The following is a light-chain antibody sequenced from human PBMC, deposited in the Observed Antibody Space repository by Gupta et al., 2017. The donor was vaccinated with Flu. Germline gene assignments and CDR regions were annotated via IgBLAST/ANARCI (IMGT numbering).Light chain of an antibody. V-gene: IGKV3-20*01. Sequence: IVLTQSPGTLSLSPGDRATLSCRASQSVTSSYLAWYQQKPGQAPRLLIYGASSRATGISDRFSGSGSGTDFTLNISRLEPEDVAVYYCQHYSSSSTMYTFGQGTKLEIK. CDR1: QSVTSSY. CDR3: QHYSSSSTMYT. J-gene: IGKJ2*01. CDR2: GAS.